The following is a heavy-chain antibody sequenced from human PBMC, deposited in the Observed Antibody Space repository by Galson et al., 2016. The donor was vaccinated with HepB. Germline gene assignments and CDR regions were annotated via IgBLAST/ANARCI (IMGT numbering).Heavy chain of an antibody. V-gene: IGHV3-30*04. CDR3: ARADCSGSYCYVKDH. J-gene: IGHJ4*02. D-gene: IGHD2-15*01. Sequence: SLRLSCAASGFTFSSHAMHWVRQAPGKGLEWVAVISNDATNKDVADFVKGRFIISRDNSKNTLHLQMNTLTAEDTAVYYCARADCSGSYCYVKDHWGRGTLVTVSS. CDR1: GFTFSSHA. CDR2: ISNDATNK.